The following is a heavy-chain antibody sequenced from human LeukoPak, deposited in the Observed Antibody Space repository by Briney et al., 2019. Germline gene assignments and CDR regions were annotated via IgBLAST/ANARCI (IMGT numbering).Heavy chain of an antibody. CDR1: GGTFSSYA. V-gene: IGHV1-69*13. Sequence: GASVKVSCKASGGTFSSYAISWVRQAPGQGLEWMGGIIPIFGTANYAQKFQGRVTITADESTSTAYMELSSLRSEDTAVYYCARELAYSSSWYYWGQGTLVTVSS. CDR3: ARELAYSSSWYY. J-gene: IGHJ4*02. D-gene: IGHD6-13*01. CDR2: IIPIFGTA.